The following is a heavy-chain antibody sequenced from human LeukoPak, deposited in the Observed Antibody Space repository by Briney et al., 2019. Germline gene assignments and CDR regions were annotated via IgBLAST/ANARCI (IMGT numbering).Heavy chain of an antibody. V-gene: IGHV3-48*02. CDR2: ISSGSSTI. CDR3: ARGKVGYSNGWSAADY. Sequence: PGGCLRLSCAASGFTFSSYSMNWVRQAPGKGLEWVSYISSGSSTIYYTDSLKGRFTISRDNAKNSLYLQMNSLRDEDTAVYYCARGKVGYSNGWSAADYWGQGTLVTVS. D-gene: IGHD6-19*01. CDR1: GFTFSSYS. J-gene: IGHJ4*02.